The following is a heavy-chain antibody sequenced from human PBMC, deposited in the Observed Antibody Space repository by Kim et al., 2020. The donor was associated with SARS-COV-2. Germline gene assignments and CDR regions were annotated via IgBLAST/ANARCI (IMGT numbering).Heavy chain of an antibody. Sequence: SETLSLTCAVFGGSLNGYHWTWIRQSPGKGLEWIGEINHSGGTNCIPSLKSRVTMSLDTSKNQFSLKLRSVTAADTAVYYCARGRAGVVPSPILGLGPYYEYYAMDVWGQGAPVPVSS. CDR3: ARGRAGVVPSPILGLGPYYEYYAMDV. CDR2: INHSGGT. V-gene: IGHV4-34*01. CDR1: GGSLNGYH. J-gene: IGHJ6*02. D-gene: IGHD3-3*01.